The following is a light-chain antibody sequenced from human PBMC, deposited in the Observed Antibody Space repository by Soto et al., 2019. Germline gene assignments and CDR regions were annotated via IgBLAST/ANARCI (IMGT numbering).Light chain of an antibody. Sequence: QSVLTQPASVSGSPGQSITISCTGTSSDVGSYNLDSWYQQHPGKAPKLMIYEGSKRPSGVSNRFSGSKSGNTASLTISGLQAEDEADYYCCSYAGSSGVFGTGTKLTVL. CDR1: SSDVGSYNL. J-gene: IGLJ1*01. V-gene: IGLV2-23*01. CDR2: EGS. CDR3: CSYAGSSGV.